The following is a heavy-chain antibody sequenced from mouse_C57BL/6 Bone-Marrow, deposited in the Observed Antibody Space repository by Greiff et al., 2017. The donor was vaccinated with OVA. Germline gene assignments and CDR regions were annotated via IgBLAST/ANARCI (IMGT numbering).Heavy chain of an antibody. CDR2: ISNGGGST. J-gene: IGHJ1*03. CDR3: ARGNWYFDV. V-gene: IGHV5-12*01. CDR1: GFTFSDYY. Sequence: EVMLVESGGGLVQPGGSLKLSCAASGFTFSDYYMYWVRQTPEKRLEWVAYISNGGGSTYYPDTVKGRFTISRDNAKNTLYLQMRRLKSEDTAMYYCARGNWYFDVWGTGTTVTVSS.